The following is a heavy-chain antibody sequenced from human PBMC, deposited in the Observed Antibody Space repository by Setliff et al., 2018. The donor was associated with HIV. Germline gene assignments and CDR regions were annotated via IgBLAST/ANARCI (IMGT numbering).Heavy chain of an antibody. CDR2: ISGSGGST. V-gene: IGHV3-23*01. CDR1: GFTFSSYA. J-gene: IGHJ4*02. Sequence: HPGGSLRLSCAASGFTFSSYAMSWVRQAPGKGLEWVSAISGSGGSTYYADSVKGRFTISRDNSKNTLYLQMNSLRAEDTAVYYCAKGLPKPYSSSWAYFDYWGQGTLVTVSS. CDR3: AKGLPKPYSSSWAYFDY. D-gene: IGHD6-13*01.